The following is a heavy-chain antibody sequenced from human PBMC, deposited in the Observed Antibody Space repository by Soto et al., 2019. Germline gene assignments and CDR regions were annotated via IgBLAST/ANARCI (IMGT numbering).Heavy chain of an antibody. CDR1: GYTFTSYG. CDR2: INIYSGDA. J-gene: IGHJ4*02. CDR3: ARALYYYDNSGLAY. V-gene: IGHV1-18*01. Sequence: QVRLEQSGPEVKKTGASVKVSCKASGYTFTSYGISWVRQAPGQGLEWMGWINIYSGDANYAQICQDRGTMTRVTSTNTVYMEMRTLRSDDTAVYYCARALYYYDNSGLAYWGQGTLVTVS. D-gene: IGHD3-22*01.